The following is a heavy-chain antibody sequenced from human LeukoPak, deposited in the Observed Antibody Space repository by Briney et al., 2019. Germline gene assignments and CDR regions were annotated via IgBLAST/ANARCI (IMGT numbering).Heavy chain of an antibody. CDR3: ARGSSRLSGYSSS. CDR1: GGSISGYY. J-gene: IGHJ4*02. Sequence: SETLPLTCSVSGGSISGYYWSWIRQPPGKGLEWIGYIYYTGSTNYNPSLKSRVSISVDTSKNQFSLNVSSVTAADTAVYYCARGSSRLSGYSSSWGQGTLVTVSS. D-gene: IGHD5-18*01. CDR2: IYYTGST. V-gene: IGHV4-59*01.